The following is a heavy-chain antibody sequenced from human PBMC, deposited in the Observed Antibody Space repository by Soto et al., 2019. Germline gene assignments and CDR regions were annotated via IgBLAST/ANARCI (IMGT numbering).Heavy chain of an antibody. CDR2: FGPEDGET. D-gene: IGHD5-12*01. CDR1: GYTLTELS. CDR3: ATAYGYNLNFFDY. J-gene: IGHJ4*02. V-gene: IGHV1-24*01. Sequence: ASVKVSCKVSGYTLTELSMHWVRQAPGKGLEWMGGFGPEDGETIYAQKFQGRVTMTEDTSTDTAYMELSSLRSEDTAVYCCATAYGYNLNFFDYWGQGTLVTVSS.